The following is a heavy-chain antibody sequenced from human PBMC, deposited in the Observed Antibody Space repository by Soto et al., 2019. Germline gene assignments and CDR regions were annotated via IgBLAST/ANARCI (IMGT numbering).Heavy chain of an antibody. CDR1: GFTVSSNY. D-gene: IGHD3-3*01. CDR3: AREGAYDFWSGYTDY. Sequence: PGGSLRLSCAASGFTVSSNYMSWVRQAPGKGLEWVSVIYSGGSTYYADSVKGRFTISRDNSKNTLYLQMNSLRAEDTAVYYCAREGAYDFWSGYTDYWGQGTLVTVSS. CDR2: IYSGGST. V-gene: IGHV3-66*01. J-gene: IGHJ4*02.